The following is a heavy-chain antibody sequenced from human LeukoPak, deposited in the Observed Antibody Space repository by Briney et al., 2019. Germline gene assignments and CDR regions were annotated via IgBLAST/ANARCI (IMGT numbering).Heavy chain of an antibody. CDR3: ARASVVVTADY. Sequence: SETLSLTCAVYGGSFSGYYWSWIPQPPGKGLEWIGEINHSGSTNYNPSLKSRVTISVDTSKNQFSLKLSSVTAADTAVYYCARASVVVTADYWGQGTLVTVSS. D-gene: IGHD3-22*01. V-gene: IGHV4-34*01. CDR1: GGSFSGYY. CDR2: INHSGST. J-gene: IGHJ4*02.